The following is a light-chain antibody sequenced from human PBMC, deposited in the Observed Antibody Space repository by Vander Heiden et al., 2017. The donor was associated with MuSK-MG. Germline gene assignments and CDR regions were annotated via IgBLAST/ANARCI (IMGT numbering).Light chain of an antibody. V-gene: IGKV3-11*01. CDR3: QQRSNWPPFT. CDR1: QSVNTF. Sequence: EFVLTQSPGTLSLSPGDRATLSCRASQSVNTFLDWYQQRPGQAPRLLIYDASKRATGIPARFSGSGYGTDFTLTISSLEPEDFAVYFCQQRSNWPPFTFGQGTRMETK. CDR2: DAS. J-gene: IGKJ5*01.